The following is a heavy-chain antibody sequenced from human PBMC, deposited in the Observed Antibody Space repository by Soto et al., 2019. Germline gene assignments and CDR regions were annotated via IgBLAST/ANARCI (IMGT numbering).Heavy chain of an antibody. J-gene: IGHJ6*03. D-gene: IGHD3-10*01. CDR3: AREAADYYGSGSYWYYYYYMDV. Sequence: SETLSLTCAVYGVSFSGYYWSWIRQPPGKGLEWIGEINHSGSTNYNPSLKSRVTISVDTSKNQFSLKLSSVTAADTAVYYCAREAADYYGSGSYWYYYYYMDVWGKGTTVTVSS. V-gene: IGHV4-34*01. CDR1: GVSFSGYY. CDR2: INHSGST.